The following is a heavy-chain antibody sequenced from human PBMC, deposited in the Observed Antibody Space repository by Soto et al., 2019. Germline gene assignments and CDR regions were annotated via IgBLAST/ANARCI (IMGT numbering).Heavy chain of an antibody. V-gene: IGHV3-23*01. CDR1: GFTFSSYA. Sequence: EVQLLESGGGLVQPGGSLRLSCAASGFTFSSYAMSWVRQAPGKGLEWVSAISGSGGSTYYADSVKGRFTISRDNSKNTLYLQMTSLRAEDTVVYYGASFWSGYGWFDPWGQGTLVTVSS. D-gene: IGHD3-3*01. J-gene: IGHJ5*02. CDR3: ASFWSGYGWFDP. CDR2: ISGSGGST.